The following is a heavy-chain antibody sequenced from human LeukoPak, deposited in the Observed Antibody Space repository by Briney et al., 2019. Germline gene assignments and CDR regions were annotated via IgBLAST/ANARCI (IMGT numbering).Heavy chain of an antibody. V-gene: IGHV1-2*02. J-gene: IGHJ3*02. CDR3: ARDPRTTKNAFDI. Sequence: ASVKVSCKASGYTFTGYYMHWMRQAPGQGLEWMGWINPNSGGTNYAQKFQGRVTMTRDTSISTACMELSSLRSDDTAVYYCARDPRTTKNAFDIWGQGTMVTVSS. D-gene: IGHD4-11*01. CDR2: INPNSGGT. CDR1: GYTFTGYY.